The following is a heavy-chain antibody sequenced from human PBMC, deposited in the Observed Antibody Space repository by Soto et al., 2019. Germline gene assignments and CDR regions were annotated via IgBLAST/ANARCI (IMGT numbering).Heavy chain of an antibody. D-gene: IGHD3-10*01. CDR1: GGSFTDFY. V-gene: IGHV4-34*01. Sequence: SETLSLTCAFYGGSFTDFYWSWVRQSPGKGLEWVGEISQDGGTNCSPSLASRVSISVETSKNQFSLHLRSVTAADTGVYFCARGQLIWYGDLTPYYRDLDVWGQGTAVTVSS. J-gene: IGHJ6*02. CDR3: ARGQLIWYGDLTPYYRDLDV. CDR2: ISQDGGT.